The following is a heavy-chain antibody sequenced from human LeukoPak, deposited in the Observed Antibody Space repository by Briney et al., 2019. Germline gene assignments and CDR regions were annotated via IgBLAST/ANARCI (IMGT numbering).Heavy chain of an antibody. CDR1: GFSFSSYG. D-gene: IGHD6-19*01. CDR2: ISGSGGST. V-gene: IGHV3-23*01. CDR3: AKDKIAVALLDY. Sequence: GGTLRLSCAASGFSFSSYGMSWGRPAPGKGLEWVSAISGSGGSTYYADSVKGRLTISRDNSKNTLYLQMNSLRAEDTAVYYCAKDKIAVALLDYWGQGTLVTVSS. J-gene: IGHJ4*02.